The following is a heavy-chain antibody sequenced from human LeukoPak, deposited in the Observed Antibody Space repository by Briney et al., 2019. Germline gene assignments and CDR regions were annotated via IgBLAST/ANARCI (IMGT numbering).Heavy chain of an antibody. CDR1: GFTFSSYG. D-gene: IGHD1-26*01. Sequence: GGSLRLSCAASGFTFSSYGMYWVRQAPGRGLEWVAFTRYDGSNKYYADSVKGRFTISRDNSKNTLYLKMNSLRAEDTAVYYCANLYSGSPSDAFDVWGQGTMVTVSS. J-gene: IGHJ3*01. CDR2: TRYDGSNK. V-gene: IGHV3-30*02. CDR3: ANLYSGSPSDAFDV.